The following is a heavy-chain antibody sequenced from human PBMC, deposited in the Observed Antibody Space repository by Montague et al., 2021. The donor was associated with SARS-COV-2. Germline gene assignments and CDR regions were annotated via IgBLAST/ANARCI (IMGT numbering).Heavy chain of an antibody. CDR2: INHSGST. Sequence: SETLSPSCAVYGGSFSGYYWSWIRQPPGKRLEWIGEINHSGSTNYNPSLKSQVTISLYTSKNQFSLKLSSVTAADTAVYYCARARQDVVVPALGIGAYYYYYYMDVWGKGTTVTVSS. CDR3: ARARQDVVVPALGIGAYYYYYYMDV. J-gene: IGHJ6*03. CDR1: GGSFSGYY. V-gene: IGHV4-34*01. D-gene: IGHD2-2*01.